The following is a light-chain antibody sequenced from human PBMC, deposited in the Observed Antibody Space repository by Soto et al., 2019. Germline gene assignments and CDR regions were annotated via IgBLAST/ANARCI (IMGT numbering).Light chain of an antibody. Sequence: EIVMTQSPVTLSVSPGERATLSCRVSQSINSNLAWYQQKPGQAPSLLIYGAFTRATGIPARFSGTGSGTEFTLTISSLQSEDLALYYCQQYNDWPLTFGQGTKVDI. CDR2: GAF. J-gene: IGKJ1*01. CDR3: QQYNDWPLT. CDR1: QSINSN. V-gene: IGKV3-15*01.